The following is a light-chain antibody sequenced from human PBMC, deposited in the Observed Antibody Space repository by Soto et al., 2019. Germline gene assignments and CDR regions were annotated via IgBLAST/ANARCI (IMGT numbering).Light chain of an antibody. CDR3: QHYGNSPPSVT. V-gene: IGKV3-20*01. Sequence: EIVLTQSPNTLSLSPGERATLSCRASQSVNSDYLVWYQQKPGQAPRLLIYGASRRATGIPDRFSGSGSGTEFTLTISSLEPEDFAVYYCQHYGNSPPSVTFGPGTKVDIK. CDR2: GAS. CDR1: QSVNSDY. J-gene: IGKJ3*01.